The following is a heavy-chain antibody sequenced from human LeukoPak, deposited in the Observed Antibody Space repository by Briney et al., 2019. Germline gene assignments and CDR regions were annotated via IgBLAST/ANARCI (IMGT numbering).Heavy chain of an antibody. CDR1: GYTFTSYY. CDR2: IIPIFGTA. Sequence: SVKVSCKASGYTFTSYYMHWVRQAPGQGLEWMGGIIPIFGTANYAQKFQGRVTITADKSTSTAYMELSSLRSEDTAVYYCARDSGSGWYYYYYGMDVWGQGTTVTVSS. D-gene: IGHD6-19*01. J-gene: IGHJ6*02. V-gene: IGHV1-69*06. CDR3: ARDSGSGWYYYYYGMDV.